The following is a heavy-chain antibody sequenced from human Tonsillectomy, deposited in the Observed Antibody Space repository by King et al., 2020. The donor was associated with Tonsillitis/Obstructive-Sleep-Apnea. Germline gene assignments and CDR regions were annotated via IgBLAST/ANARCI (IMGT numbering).Heavy chain of an antibody. D-gene: IGHD6-6*01. V-gene: IGHV4-59*01. Sequence: HVQLQESGPGLVKPSETLSLTCTVSGGSISSSYWSWIRPPPGKGLEWIGYLSYSGSTNYNPSLRSRVTITVDTTKNQFSLKVSSVTAADTAVYYCARGYSSSPRSPYFDYWGQGSLVTVSS. CDR3: ARGYSSSPRSPYFDY. CDR1: GGSISSSY. J-gene: IGHJ4*02. CDR2: LSYSGST.